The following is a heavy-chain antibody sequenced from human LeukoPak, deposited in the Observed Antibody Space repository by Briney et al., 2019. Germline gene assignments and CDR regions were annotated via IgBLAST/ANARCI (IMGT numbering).Heavy chain of an antibody. Sequence: GGSLRLSCAASGFIFSTYTMNWVRQAPGQGLEWVSSISSSGDSTYYADSVKGRFTISRDNSKNTLYLQVNSLRAEDTAIYYCAKAAVYHDSCPDSWGQGTLVTVSS. J-gene: IGHJ4*02. CDR3: AKAAVYHDSCPDS. D-gene: IGHD5/OR15-5a*01. V-gene: IGHV3-23*01. CDR1: GFIFSTYT. CDR2: ISSSGDST.